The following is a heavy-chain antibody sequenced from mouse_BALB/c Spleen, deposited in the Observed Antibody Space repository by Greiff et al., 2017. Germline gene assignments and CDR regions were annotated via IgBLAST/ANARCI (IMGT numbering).Heavy chain of an antibody. Sequence: QVQLQQPGAELVKPGASVKMSCKASGYTFTSYWMHWVKQRPGQGLEWIGVIDPSDSYTSYNQKFKGKATLTVDTSSSTAYMQLSSLTSEDSAVYYCTKYGTSYAMDYWGQGTSVTVSS. CDR3: TKYGTSYAMDY. J-gene: IGHJ4*01. CDR1: GYTFTSYW. V-gene: IGHV1S127*01. CDR2: IDPSDSYT. D-gene: IGHD1-1*01.